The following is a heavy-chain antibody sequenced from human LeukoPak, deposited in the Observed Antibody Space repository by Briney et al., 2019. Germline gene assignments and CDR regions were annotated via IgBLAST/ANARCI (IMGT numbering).Heavy chain of an antibody. J-gene: IGHJ4*02. D-gene: IGHD6-25*01. Sequence: GGSLRLSCAASGLTFSSHWMHWVRQAPGKGLVWVSRITNDGSSTTYADSVKGRFTISRDNAKNMLYLQVNSLRAEDTAVYYCTRDAAASFDYWGQGTLVTVSS. V-gene: IGHV3-74*01. CDR1: GLTFSSHW. CDR2: ITNDGSST. CDR3: TRDAAASFDY.